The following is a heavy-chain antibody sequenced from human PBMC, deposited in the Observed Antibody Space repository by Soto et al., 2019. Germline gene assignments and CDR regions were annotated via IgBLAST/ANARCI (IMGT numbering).Heavy chain of an antibody. J-gene: IGHJ5*02. CDR2: INPSGGST. Sequence: GASVKVSCKASGYTFTSYYMHWVRQAPGQGLEWMGIINPSGGSTSYAQKFQGRVTMTRDTSTSTVYMELSSLRSEDTAVYYCAREKGVRYSSSWYKVNNWFDPWGQGTLVTVSS. V-gene: IGHV1-46*01. D-gene: IGHD6-13*01. CDR3: AREKGVRYSSSWYKVNNWFDP. CDR1: GYTFTSYY.